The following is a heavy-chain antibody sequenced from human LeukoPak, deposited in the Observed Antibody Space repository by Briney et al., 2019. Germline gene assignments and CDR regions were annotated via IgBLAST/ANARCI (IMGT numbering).Heavy chain of an antibody. V-gene: IGHV3-74*01. CDR3: ARDRDYYMDV. CDR2: INTDGSST. J-gene: IGHJ6*03. CDR1: GFTFSSYW. Sequence: GGSLRLSCAASGFTFSSYWMHWVRQAPGMGLVWVSRINTDGSSTSYADSVKGRFTISRDNAKNTLYLQMNSLRAEDTAVYYCARDRDYYMDVWGKGTTVTVSS.